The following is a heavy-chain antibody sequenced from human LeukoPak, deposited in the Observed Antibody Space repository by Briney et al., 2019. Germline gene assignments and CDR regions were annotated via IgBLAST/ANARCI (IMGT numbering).Heavy chain of an antibody. Sequence: SETLSLTCAVYGGSFSGYYWSWIRQPPGKGLEWIGEINHSGSANYNPSLKSRDTISVDTSKNQFSLKLSSVTAADTAVYYCARGAVAGTTDYYYYYGMDVWGQGTTVTVSS. CDR2: INHSGSA. J-gene: IGHJ6*02. D-gene: IGHD6-19*01. V-gene: IGHV4-34*01. CDR1: GGSFSGYY. CDR3: ARGAVAGTTDYYYYYGMDV.